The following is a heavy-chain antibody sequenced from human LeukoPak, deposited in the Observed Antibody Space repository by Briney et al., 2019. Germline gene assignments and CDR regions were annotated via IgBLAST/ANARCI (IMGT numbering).Heavy chain of an antibody. D-gene: IGHD2-21*01. V-gene: IGHV7-4-1*02. J-gene: IGHJ6*03. CDR2: INTNTGNP. Sequence: ASVKVSCKASGYTFSNYAMNWVRQAPGQGLEWMGWINTNTGNPTYAQGFTGRFVFSLDASVSTAYLQISSLKAEDTAVYYCARVYSYFYYYMDVWGKGTTVTVSS. CDR3: ARVYSYFYYYMDV. CDR1: GYTFSNYA.